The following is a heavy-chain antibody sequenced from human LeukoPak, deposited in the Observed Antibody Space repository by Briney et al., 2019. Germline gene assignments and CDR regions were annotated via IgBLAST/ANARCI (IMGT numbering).Heavy chain of an antibody. Sequence: GGSLRLSCEASGFTFGSFAMYWVRQAPGKGLEWIAGIFGNGGSPHYADSVKDRLTISRENTKNTVYLQINSLRAEDTAVYYCGKTTSGYSSGQKPAWPVDYWGQGTLVTVSS. J-gene: IGHJ4*02. D-gene: IGHD5-18*01. CDR1: GFTFGSFA. CDR3: GKTTSGYSSGQKPAWPVDY. CDR2: IFGNGGSP. V-gene: IGHV3-23*01.